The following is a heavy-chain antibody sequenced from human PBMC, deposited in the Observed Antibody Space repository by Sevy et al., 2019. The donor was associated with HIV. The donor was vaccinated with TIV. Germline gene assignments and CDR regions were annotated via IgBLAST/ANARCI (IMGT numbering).Heavy chain of an antibody. CDR3: AKDLYSSVWPWAFDY. CDR1: GFTFSDYA. D-gene: IGHD4-4*01. CDR2: IISRGDGT. J-gene: IGHJ4*02. V-gene: IGHV3-23*01. Sequence: GGSLRLSCVASGFTFSDYAMSWVRQAPGKGLEWVAGIISRGDGTYYADSVKGRFTISRDNLKNTLYLQMNSLRAEDTVTYYCAKDLYSSVWPWAFDYWGQGTPVTVSS.